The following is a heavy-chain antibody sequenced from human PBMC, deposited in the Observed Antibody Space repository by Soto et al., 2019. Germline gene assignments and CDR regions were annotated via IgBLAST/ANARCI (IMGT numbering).Heavy chain of an antibody. Sequence: PGESLKLSCKGSGYSFTSYWIGRVRQMPGKGLEGKGIIYPGDSDTRYSPSFQAQVTISADNSIRTAYLQWSSLKASDRAMYYCAMTYSYGRPGAFVTCGQGTMGTLS. CDR3: AMTYSYGRPGAFVT. V-gene: IGHV5-51*01. CDR2: IYPGDSDT. CDR1: GYSFTSYW. D-gene: IGHD5-18*01. J-gene: IGHJ3*02.